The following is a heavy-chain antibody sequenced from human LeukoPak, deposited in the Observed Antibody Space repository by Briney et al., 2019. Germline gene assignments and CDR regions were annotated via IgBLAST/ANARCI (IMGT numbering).Heavy chain of an antibody. Sequence: ASVTVSCKASGYTFPSYFMHWVRQAPGQGLEWMGIINPTGGSTTYAQKFQGRVTMTRDTSTSTVYMELSSLRSDDTAVYYCARTAARRFDYWGQGTLVIVSS. CDR1: GYTFPSYF. D-gene: IGHD6-6*01. CDR3: ARTAARRFDY. J-gene: IGHJ4*02. CDR2: INPTGGST. V-gene: IGHV1-46*01.